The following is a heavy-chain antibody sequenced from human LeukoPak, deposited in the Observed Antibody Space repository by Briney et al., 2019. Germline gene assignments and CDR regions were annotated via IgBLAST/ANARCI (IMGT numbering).Heavy chain of an antibody. J-gene: IGHJ3*01. Sequence: PSETLSLTCTVSGGSISSYYWSRIRQPPGKGLEWIGYIYYSGSANYNPSLKSRVTISVDTSKNQFSLKLSSVTAADTAVYYCASERGSSGFSWGQGTMVTVSS. CDR1: GGSISSYY. D-gene: IGHD3-22*01. CDR3: ASERGSSGFS. V-gene: IGHV4-59*01. CDR2: IYYSGSA.